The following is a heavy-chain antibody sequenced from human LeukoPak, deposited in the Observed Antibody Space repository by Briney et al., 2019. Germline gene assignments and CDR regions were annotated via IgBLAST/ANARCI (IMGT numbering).Heavy chain of an antibody. CDR2: MYTGGGR. D-gene: IGHD2-21*02. V-gene: IGHV3-66*01. J-gene: IGHJ4*02. CDR3: TRGQSYCGADCYSD. Sequence: GGSLRLSCAASGFTFSDYYMSWVRQPPGKGLEWVSVMYTGGGRYYGDSVKGRFTISRDNSKNTVFLQMNSLRVEDTALYYCTRGQSYCGADCYSDWGQGTLVTVSS. CDR1: GFTFSDYY.